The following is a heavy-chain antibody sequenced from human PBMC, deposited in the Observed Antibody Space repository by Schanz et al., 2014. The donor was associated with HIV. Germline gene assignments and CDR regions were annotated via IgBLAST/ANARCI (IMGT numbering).Heavy chain of an antibody. J-gene: IGHJ4*02. Sequence: VQLVESGGGVVQPGRSLRLSCAASGFTFDSYGMHWVRQAPGKGLEWVAVIWSDGNNKYYGDSVKGRFTISRDNSKNTLYLQMNSLGVEDTAVYFCARDGARTSHWGFWGQGTLVTVSS. CDR3: ARDGARTSHWGF. CDR2: IWSDGNNK. CDR1: GFTFDSYG. V-gene: IGHV3-33*01. D-gene: IGHD2-2*01.